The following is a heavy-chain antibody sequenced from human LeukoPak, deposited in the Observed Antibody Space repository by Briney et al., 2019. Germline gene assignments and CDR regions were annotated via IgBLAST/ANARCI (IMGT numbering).Heavy chain of an antibody. CDR1: GFTFSSYA. CDR3: ARDTIRGADY. Sequence: GGSLRLSCAASGFTFSSYAMSWVRQAPGKGLEWVSDIRGSGGSTYYADSVKGRFTISRDNAKNSLYLQMNSLRDEDTAVYYCARDTIRGADYWGQGTLVTVSS. CDR2: IRGSGGST. J-gene: IGHJ4*02. D-gene: IGHD3-10*01. V-gene: IGHV3-23*01.